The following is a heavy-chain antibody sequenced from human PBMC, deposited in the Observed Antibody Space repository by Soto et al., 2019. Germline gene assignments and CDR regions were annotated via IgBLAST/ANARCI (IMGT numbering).Heavy chain of an antibody. J-gene: IGHJ5*02. Sequence: KPSETLSLTCTVSGDAISRSSYCWGWIRQPPGKGLEWIESLCYGGETYYSPSLKSRVIVSVDSSKNHLSTNLSSVTGADTAVYYCSRRAPEGFDTWGQGTLVTVSS. V-gene: IGHV4-39*02. CDR3: SRRAPEGFDT. CDR2: LCYGGET. CDR1: GDAISRSSYC.